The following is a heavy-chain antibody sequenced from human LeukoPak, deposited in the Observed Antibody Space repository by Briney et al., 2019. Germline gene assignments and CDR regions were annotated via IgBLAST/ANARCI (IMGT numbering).Heavy chain of an antibody. CDR1: GYSISSGYY. CDR3: ARCLNTYYYDNSGYSPEHYYMDV. Sequence: SETLSLTCAVSGYSISSGYYWGWIRQPPGKGLEWIGNIYHSGSTYYNPSLKSRITMSVDTSKNQFSLKLSSVTAADTAVYYCARCLNTYYYDNSGYSPEHYYMDVWGKGTTVIVSS. J-gene: IGHJ6*03. D-gene: IGHD3-22*01. V-gene: IGHV4-38-2*01. CDR2: IYHSGST.